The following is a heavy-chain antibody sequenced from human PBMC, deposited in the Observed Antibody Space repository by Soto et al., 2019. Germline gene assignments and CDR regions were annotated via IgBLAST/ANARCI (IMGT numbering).Heavy chain of an antibody. CDR2: INPSGGST. V-gene: IGHV1-46*03. CDR1: GYTFTSYY. Sequence: QVQLVQSGAEVMQPGASVKVSCKASGYTFTSYYIQWVRQAPGQGLECMGIINPSGGSTNYAQKFQGRVTMTRDTSTSTVYMELSSLRSEDTAIYYCSRGYPPRDQLGNLPGAFWGQGTLVTVSS. J-gene: IGHJ4*02. D-gene: IGHD1-1*01. CDR3: SRGYPPRDQLGNLPGAF.